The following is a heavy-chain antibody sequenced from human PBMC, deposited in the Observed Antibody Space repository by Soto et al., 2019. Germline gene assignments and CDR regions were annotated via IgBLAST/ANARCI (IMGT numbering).Heavy chain of an antibody. V-gene: IGHV3-23*01. J-gene: IGHJ4*02. D-gene: IGHD1-26*01. CDR2: FGGNGAT. CDR1: GFTFRYYG. Sequence: EVQLLESGGGLVQPGGSLRLSCAASGFTFRYYGMTWVRQAPGKGLEWVSTFGGNGATYYADSVKGRFTISRDNSRNTLYLQMDSLRAGDTAVYYCAKAVGATTWWLDCWGQGTLVTVSS. CDR3: AKAVGATTWWLDC.